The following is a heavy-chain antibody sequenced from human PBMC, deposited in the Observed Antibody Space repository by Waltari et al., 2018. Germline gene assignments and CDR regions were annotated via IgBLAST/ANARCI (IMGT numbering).Heavy chain of an antibody. CDR2: VHHSGKT. CDR1: GDSLSGNYW. Sequence: QVQLQASGQGLVKPSGTLSLTCAVSGDSLSGNYWWSWVRQAPEKGLEWIGQVHHSGKTHYNPSLQSRVTISLDKPKNQFSLNLNSVTAADTAVYYCAGDRAIGLFFDYWGRGTLVTVSS. V-gene: IGHV4-4*02. D-gene: IGHD2-2*01. J-gene: IGHJ4*02. CDR3: AGDRAIGLFFDY.